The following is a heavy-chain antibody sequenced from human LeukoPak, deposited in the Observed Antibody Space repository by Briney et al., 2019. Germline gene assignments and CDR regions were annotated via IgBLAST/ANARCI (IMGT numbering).Heavy chain of an antibody. V-gene: IGHV4-31*03. CDR1: GASISSGGYY. CDR2: INYSGTT. CDR3: AVYYYGP. J-gene: IGHJ4*02. D-gene: IGHD3-10*01. Sequence: PSETLSLTCIVSGASISSGGYYWSWIRQHPGKGLEWIGHINYSGTTYYKPSLKSRVTISVDTSKNQFSLKLSSVTAADTAVYYCAVYYYGPWGQGTLVTVSS.